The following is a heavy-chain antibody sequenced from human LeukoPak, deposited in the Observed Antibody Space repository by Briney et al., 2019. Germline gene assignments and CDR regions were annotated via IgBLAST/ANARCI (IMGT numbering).Heavy chain of an antibody. CDR1: GFTFSSYA. CDR3: ARDTIPDIVVVVAATRDYYGMDV. J-gene: IGHJ6*02. Sequence: GGSLRLSCAASGFTFSSYAMHWVRQAPGKGLEWVAVISYDGSNKYYADSVKGRFTISRDNSKNTLYLQMNSLRAEDTAVYYCARDTIPDIVVVVAATRDYYGMDVWGQGTTVTVSS. CDR2: ISYDGSNK. D-gene: IGHD2-15*01. V-gene: IGHV3-30-3*01.